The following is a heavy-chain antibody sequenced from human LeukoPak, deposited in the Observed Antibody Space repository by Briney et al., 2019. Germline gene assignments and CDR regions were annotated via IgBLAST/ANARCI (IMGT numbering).Heavy chain of an antibody. D-gene: IGHD3-10*01. CDR2: IYYSGST. Sequence: SETLSLTSTVSGGSTSSGAYYWSWIRQPPGKGLEWIGYIYYSGSTYYNPSLKSRVTISVDTSKNQFSLKLSSVTAADTAVYYCARDTPVWFAVGMDVWGQGTTVTVSS. CDR1: GGSTSSGAYY. J-gene: IGHJ6*02. CDR3: ARDTPVWFAVGMDV. V-gene: IGHV4-30-4*01.